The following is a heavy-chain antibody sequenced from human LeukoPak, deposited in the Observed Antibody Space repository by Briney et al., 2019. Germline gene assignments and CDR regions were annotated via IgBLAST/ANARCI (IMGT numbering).Heavy chain of an antibody. D-gene: IGHD6-19*01. Sequence: GGSLRHSCAASGFTFSSYWMSWVRQAPGKGLEWVANIKQDGSEKYYVDSVKGRFTISRDNAKNSLYLQMNSLRAEDTAVYYCARGPRPGPRGWYGVDYWGQGTLVTVSS. V-gene: IGHV3-7*01. J-gene: IGHJ4*02. CDR1: GFTFSSYW. CDR2: IKQDGSEK. CDR3: ARGPRPGPRGWYGVDY.